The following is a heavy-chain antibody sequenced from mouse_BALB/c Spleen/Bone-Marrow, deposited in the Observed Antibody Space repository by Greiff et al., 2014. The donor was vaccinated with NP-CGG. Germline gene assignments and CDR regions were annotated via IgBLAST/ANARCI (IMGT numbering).Heavy chain of an antibody. D-gene: IGHD1-1*01. Sequence: KLSCKASGYTFTSYWMHWVKQRPGQGLEWIGEINPSNGRTNYNEKFKSKATLTVDKSSSTAYMQLSSLKSEDSAVYYCARRATTLVATDYWGQGT. CDR3: ARRATTLVATDY. V-gene: IGHV1S81*02. CDR2: INPSNGRT. J-gene: IGHJ2*01. CDR1: GYTFTSYW.